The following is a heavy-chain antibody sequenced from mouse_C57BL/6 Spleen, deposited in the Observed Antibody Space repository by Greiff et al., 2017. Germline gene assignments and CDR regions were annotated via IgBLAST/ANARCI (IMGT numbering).Heavy chain of an antibody. CDR1: GYTFTDYE. D-gene: IGHD1-1*01. Sequence: QVQLKESGAELVRPGASVTLSCKASGYTFTDYEMHWVKQTPVHGLEWIGAIDPETGGTAYNQKFKGKAILTADKSSSTAYMELRSLTSEDSAVYYCTRYNYWPFDVWGTGTTVTVSS. CDR2: IDPETGGT. V-gene: IGHV1-15*01. CDR3: TRYNYWPFDV. J-gene: IGHJ1*03.